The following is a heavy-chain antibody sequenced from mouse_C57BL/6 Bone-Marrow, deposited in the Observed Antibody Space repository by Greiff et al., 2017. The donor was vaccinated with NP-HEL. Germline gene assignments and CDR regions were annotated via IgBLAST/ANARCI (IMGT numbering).Heavy chain of an antibody. Sequence: VQLQQSGAELARPGASVKLSCKASGYTFTSYWMHWVKQRPGQGLEWIGMIHPNSGSTNYNEKFKSKATLTVDKSSSTAYMQLSSLTSEDSAVYFCARLEIYDGYHWYFDVWGTGTTVTVSS. CDR2: IHPNSGST. CDR3: ARLEIYDGYHWYFDV. CDR1: GYTFTSYW. J-gene: IGHJ1*03. V-gene: IGHV1-64*01. D-gene: IGHD2-3*01.